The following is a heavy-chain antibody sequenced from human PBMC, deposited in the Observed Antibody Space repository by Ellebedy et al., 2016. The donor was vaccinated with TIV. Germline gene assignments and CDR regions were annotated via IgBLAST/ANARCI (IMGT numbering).Heavy chain of an antibody. CDR2: MNPSGGST. D-gene: IGHD3-10*01. J-gene: IGHJ4*02. Sequence: AASVKVSCKASGYSFTRYEMHWVRQAPGQGLEWMGIMNPSGGSTTFAQKFQGRVTMTRDTSTSTVYMELSSLRSDDTAIYYCATEASGSGRVSLYWGQGTLVTVSS. CDR1: GYSFTRYE. CDR3: ATEASGSGRVSLY. V-gene: IGHV1-46*01.